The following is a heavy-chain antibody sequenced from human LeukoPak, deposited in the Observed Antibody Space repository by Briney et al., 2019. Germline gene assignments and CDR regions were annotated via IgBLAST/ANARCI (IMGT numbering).Heavy chain of an antibody. D-gene: IGHD5-18*01. CDR2: ISSSGGRT. V-gene: IGHV3-23*01. CDR3: ARGGYSYGLNYAFDI. Sequence: LAGGSLRLSCAASTFTFSSYGMSWVRQAPGKGLEWVSHISSSGGRTYYADSVKGRFTISRDNSKNTLYLQVNSLRAEDTAVYYCARGGYSYGLNYAFDIWGQGTMVTVSS. CDR1: TFTFSSYG. J-gene: IGHJ3*02.